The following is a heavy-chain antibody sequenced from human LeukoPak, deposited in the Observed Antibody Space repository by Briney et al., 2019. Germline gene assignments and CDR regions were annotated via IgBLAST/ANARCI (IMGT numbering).Heavy chain of an antibody. V-gene: IGHV4-59*08. Sequence: PSETLSLTCTVSGGSISSYYWSWIRQPPGKGLEWIGYIYYSGSTNYNPSLKSRVTISVDTSKNQFSLKLSSVTAADTAVYYCARQRYSLRGNYFDYWGQGTLDTVSS. CDR2: IYYSGST. CDR3: ARQRYSLRGNYFDY. D-gene: IGHD6-13*01. J-gene: IGHJ4*02. CDR1: GGSISSYY.